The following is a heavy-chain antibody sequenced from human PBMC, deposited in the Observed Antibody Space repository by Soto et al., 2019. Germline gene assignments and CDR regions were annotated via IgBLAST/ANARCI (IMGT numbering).Heavy chain of an antibody. Sequence: SETLSLTCTVSGDSISPHYWTWVRRPPGKGLDWVGYVYYTGTTMYNPSLKSRLTISVDRSKNQVSLNLTSVTAADTAVYYCARGYASSTMVRGVITNWFDPWGQGTLVTVSS. CDR1: GDSISPHY. CDR3: ARGYASSTMVRGVITNWFDP. J-gene: IGHJ5*02. D-gene: IGHD3-10*01. V-gene: IGHV4-59*08. CDR2: VYYTGTT.